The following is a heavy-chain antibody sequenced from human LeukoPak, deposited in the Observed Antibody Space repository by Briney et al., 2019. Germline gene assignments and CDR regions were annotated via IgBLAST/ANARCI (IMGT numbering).Heavy chain of an antibody. CDR2: ISNSGSSI. Sequence: GGSLGLSCAGSGFTFSDYYMTWIRQAPGKGLEWVAYISNSGSSIYYTDSVRGRFTISRDNANNSLYLQMNSLRPEDTAVYYCARGKRRFWFDPWGQGTLVTVSS. D-gene: IGHD3-3*01. V-gene: IGHV3-11*01. CDR1: GFTFSDYY. J-gene: IGHJ5*02. CDR3: ARGKRRFWFDP.